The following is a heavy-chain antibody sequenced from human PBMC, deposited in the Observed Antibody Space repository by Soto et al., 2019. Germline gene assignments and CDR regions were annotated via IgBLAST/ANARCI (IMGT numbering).Heavy chain of an antibody. Sequence: SETLSLTCTVSGGSISSYYLSWIREPPGKGLEWIGYIYYSGSTNYNPSLKSRVTISVDTSKNQFSLKLSSVTAADTAVYYCARTRYFDWLLIDYWGQGTLVTVSS. V-gene: IGHV4-59*01. D-gene: IGHD3-9*01. CDR3: ARTRYFDWLLIDY. J-gene: IGHJ4*02. CDR2: IYYSGST. CDR1: GGSISSYY.